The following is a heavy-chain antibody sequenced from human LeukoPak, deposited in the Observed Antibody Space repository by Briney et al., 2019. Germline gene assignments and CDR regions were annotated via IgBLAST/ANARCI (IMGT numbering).Heavy chain of an antibody. D-gene: IGHD1-1*01. Sequence: GGSLRLSCAASGFTFSSYAMHWARQAPGKGLEWVAVISYDGSNKYYADSVKGRFTISRDNSKNTLYLQMNSLRAEDTAVYYCARAIGKYYYYGMDVWGQGTTVTVSS. CDR1: GFTFSSYA. J-gene: IGHJ6*02. CDR2: ISYDGSNK. CDR3: ARAIGKYYYYGMDV. V-gene: IGHV3-30-3*01.